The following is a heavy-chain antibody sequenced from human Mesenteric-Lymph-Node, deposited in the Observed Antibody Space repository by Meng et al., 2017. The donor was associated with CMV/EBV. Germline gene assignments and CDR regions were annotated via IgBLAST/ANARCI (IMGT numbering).Heavy chain of an antibody. V-gene: IGHV4-39*07. CDR2: VSYSRNT. D-gene: IGHD1-1*01. CDR3: ARILNTGINGRGWFGL. J-gene: IGHJ5*01. CDR1: GSISITTYY. Sequence: GSISITTYYWGWVRQPPGRGLELIGSVSYSRNTDYNPSLKSRVTMSVDTSKSHFFLKMNSVTATDTAVYYCARILNTGINGRGWFGLWGQGILVTVSS.